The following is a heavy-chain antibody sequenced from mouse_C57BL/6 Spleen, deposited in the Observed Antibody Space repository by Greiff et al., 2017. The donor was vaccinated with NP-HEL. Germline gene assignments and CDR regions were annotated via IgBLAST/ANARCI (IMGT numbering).Heavy chain of an antibody. J-gene: IGHJ4*01. V-gene: IGHV1-80*01. D-gene: IGHD6-1*01. CDR3: AREASYPHAMDY. CDR1: GYAFSSYW. Sequence: QVQLQQSGAELVKPGASVKISCKASGYAFSSYWMNWVKQRPGKGLEWIGQIYPGDGDTNYNGKFKGKATLTADKSSSTAYMQLSSLTSEDSAVYFCAREASYPHAMDYWGQGTSVTVSS. CDR2: IYPGDGDT.